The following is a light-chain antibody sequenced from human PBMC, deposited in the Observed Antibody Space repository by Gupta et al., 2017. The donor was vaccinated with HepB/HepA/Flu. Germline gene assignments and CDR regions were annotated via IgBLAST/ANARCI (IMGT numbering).Light chain of an antibody. CDR1: RSNIGAGYD. V-gene: IGLV1-40*01. J-gene: IGLJ2*01. CDR2: GNS. CDR3: QSYDSSPSGSV. Sequence: SVLTQPPSVSGAPGQRVTICCTGCRSNIGAGYDVPWYQLLPGTAPKLLIYGNSNRSSGVPDRFSGSKSGTSAALAITGLQSEDEADDYCQSYDSSPSGSVFGGWTKLTVL.